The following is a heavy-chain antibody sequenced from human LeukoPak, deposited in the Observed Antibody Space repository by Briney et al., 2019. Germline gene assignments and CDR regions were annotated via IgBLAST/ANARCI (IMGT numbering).Heavy chain of an antibody. CDR3: ARGRRESYGSGSPYYYYMDV. D-gene: IGHD3-10*01. CDR2: IYTSGST. CDR1: GGSISSSYSY. V-gene: IGHV4-61*05. J-gene: IGHJ6*03. Sequence: SETLSLTCTVSGGSISSSYSYWGWIRQPPGKGLEWIGRIYTSGSTNYNPSLKSRVTMSVDTSKNQFSLKLSSVTAADTAVYYCARGRRESYGSGSPYYYYMDVWGKGTTVTVSS.